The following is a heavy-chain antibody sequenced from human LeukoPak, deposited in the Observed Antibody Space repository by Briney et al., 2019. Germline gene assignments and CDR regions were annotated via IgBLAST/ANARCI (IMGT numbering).Heavy chain of an antibody. J-gene: IGHJ4*02. D-gene: IGHD6-13*01. V-gene: IGHV1-69*05. CDR2: IIPIFGTA. Sequence: SVKVSCKASGGTFSSYAISWVRQAPGQGLEWMGGIIPIFGTANYAQKFQGRVTMTRNTSISTAYMELSSLRSEDTAVYYCARGLSRQQLAYDYWGQGTLVTVSS. CDR1: GGTFSSYA. CDR3: ARGLSRQQLAYDY.